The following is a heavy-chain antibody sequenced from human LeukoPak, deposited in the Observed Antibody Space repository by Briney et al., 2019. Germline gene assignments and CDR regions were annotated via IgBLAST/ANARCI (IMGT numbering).Heavy chain of an antibody. CDR2: IWYDGSNK. CDR1: GFTFSSYG. V-gene: IGHV3-33*01. J-gene: IGHJ6*02. Sequence: PGGSLRLSCAASGFTFSSYGMHWVRQAPGKGLEWVAVIWYDGSNKYYADSVKGRFTISRDNSKNTLYLQMNSLRAEDTAVYYCARPAAAGTGGLFYYGLDVWGQGTTVTVS. D-gene: IGHD6-13*01. CDR3: ARPAAAGTGGLFYYGLDV.